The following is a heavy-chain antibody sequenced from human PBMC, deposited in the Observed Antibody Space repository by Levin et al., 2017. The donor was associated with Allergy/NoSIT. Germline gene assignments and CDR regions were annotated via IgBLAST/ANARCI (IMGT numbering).Heavy chain of an antibody. Sequence: SQTLSLTCTVSGGSISSGDYYWSWIRQPPGKGLEWIGYIYYSGSTYYNPSLKSRVTISVDTSKNQFSLKLSSVTAADTAVYYCARAGLTPYYDFWSGYPRGNWFDPWGQGTLVTVSS. V-gene: IGHV4-30-4*01. D-gene: IGHD3-3*01. CDR1: GGSISSGDYY. J-gene: IGHJ5*02. CDR3: ARAGLTPYYDFWSGYPRGNWFDP. CDR2: IYYSGST.